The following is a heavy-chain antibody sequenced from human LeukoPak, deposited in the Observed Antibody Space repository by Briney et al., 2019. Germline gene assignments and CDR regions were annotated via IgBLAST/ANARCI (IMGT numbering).Heavy chain of an antibody. CDR1: GDFITAYY. V-gene: IGHV4-59*03. CDR2: VYYTGST. D-gene: IGHD7-27*01. J-gene: IGHJ4*02. Sequence: SETLSLTCTVSGDFITAYYWSWIRQPPGKGLEWIGYVYYTGSTEYNFSLRSRVTVSLDMSKHQFSLNLTSVTAADTAVYYCATNTGTVFDYWGQGALVTVSS. CDR3: ATNTGTVFDY.